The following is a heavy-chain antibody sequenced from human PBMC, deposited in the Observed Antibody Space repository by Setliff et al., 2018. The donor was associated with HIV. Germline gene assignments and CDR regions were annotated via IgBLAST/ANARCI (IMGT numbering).Heavy chain of an antibody. D-gene: IGHD3-10*01. J-gene: IGHJ5*01. Sequence: GSLRLSCAVSGFLLTDYNMNWVRQAPGKGLEWVSYISSSGSSKYYPDSVKGRFTISRDNAGRSLYLQMNSLKVEDTAVYYCTAGHYGPNPWGQGTPVTVSS. V-gene: IGHV3-48*04. CDR1: GFLLTDYN. CDR2: ISSSGSSK. CDR3: TAGHYGPNP.